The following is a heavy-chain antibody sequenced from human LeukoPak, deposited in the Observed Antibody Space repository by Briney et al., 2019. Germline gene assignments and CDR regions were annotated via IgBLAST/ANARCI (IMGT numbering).Heavy chain of an antibody. CDR3: ARAVEDCSGGSCYSFGTKTFDY. J-gene: IGHJ4*02. D-gene: IGHD2-15*01. CDR2: INHSGST. V-gene: IGHV4-34*01. Sequence: SETLSLTCAVYGGSFSGYYWSWIRQPPGKGLEWIGEINHSGSTNYNPSLKSRVTISVDTSKNQFSLKLSSVTAADTAVYYCARAVEDCSGGSCYSFGTKTFDYWGQGTLVTVSS. CDR1: GGSFSGYY.